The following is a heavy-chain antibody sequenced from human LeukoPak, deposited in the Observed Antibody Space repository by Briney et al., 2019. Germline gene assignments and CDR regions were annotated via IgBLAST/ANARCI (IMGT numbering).Heavy chain of an antibody. Sequence: SEALSLPFSVSGGSLSRHYWSWGRPPPGKGRGGIGYVYDSGYTSFHPSLNTRVAISEDTSRNQFSLSLRSVTAADTALYYCARGFRGSSDAFDIWGQGTVVTVSS. CDR1: GGSLSRHY. J-gene: IGHJ3*02. V-gene: IGHV4-59*11. D-gene: IGHD6-6*01. CDR3: ARGFRGSSDAFDI. CDR2: VYDSGYT.